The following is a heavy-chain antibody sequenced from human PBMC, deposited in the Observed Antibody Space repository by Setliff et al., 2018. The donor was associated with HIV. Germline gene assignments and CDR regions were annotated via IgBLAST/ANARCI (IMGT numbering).Heavy chain of an antibody. D-gene: IGHD6-13*01. CDR3: ATDPGYSSTWYSESFQH. CDR1: GYTFTSYG. V-gene: IGHV1-18*01. J-gene: IGHJ1*01. Sequence: GASVKVSCKASGYTFTSYGIRWVRQAPGQGLEWMGWISVYNGNTGYARKFQGRVTMTRKTSISTAYMELRSLRSDDTAMYYCATDPGYSSTWYSESFQHWGQGTVVTVSS. CDR2: ISVYNGNT.